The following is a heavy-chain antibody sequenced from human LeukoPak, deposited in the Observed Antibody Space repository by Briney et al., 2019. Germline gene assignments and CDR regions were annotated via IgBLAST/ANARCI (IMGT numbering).Heavy chain of an antibody. CDR2: ISSSGSAI. Sequence: GGSLRLSCAASGFTFSSYEMNWVRKAPGKGLEGVSYISSSGSAIYYADSVKGRFTISRDNAKNSLYLQMNSLRAEDTAVYYCASEGYGGNSDAFDIWGQGTMVTVS. V-gene: IGHV3-48*03. CDR3: ASEGYGGNSDAFDI. J-gene: IGHJ3*02. D-gene: IGHD4-23*01. CDR1: GFTFSSYE.